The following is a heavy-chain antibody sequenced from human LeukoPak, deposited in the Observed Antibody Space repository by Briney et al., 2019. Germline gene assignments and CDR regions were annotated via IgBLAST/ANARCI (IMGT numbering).Heavy chain of an antibody. Sequence: SETLSLTCTVSGGSISTSYWSWIRQPPGKGLEWIGYIFDSATTSYNPSLRGRPTITIDRSKSQFSLSLTSVTAADTAVYYCARMERGWYPYYFDYWGQGTLVTVSS. CDR2: IFDSATT. D-gene: IGHD6-19*01. V-gene: IGHV4-59*12. J-gene: IGHJ4*02. CDR1: GGSISTSY. CDR3: ARMERGWYPYYFDY.